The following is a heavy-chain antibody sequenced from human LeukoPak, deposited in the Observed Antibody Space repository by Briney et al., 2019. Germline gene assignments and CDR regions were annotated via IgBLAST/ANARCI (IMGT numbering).Heavy chain of an antibody. CDR3: ARVRVAGTRTFDY. J-gene: IGHJ4*02. CDR2: IIPILGIA. V-gene: IGHV1-69*04. CDR1: GYTFTSYG. Sequence: SVKVSCKASGYTFTSYGISWVRQAPGQGLEWMGRIIPILGIANYAQKFQGRVTITADKSTSTAYMELSSLRSEDTAVYYCARVRVAGTRTFDYWGQGTLVTASS. D-gene: IGHD6-19*01.